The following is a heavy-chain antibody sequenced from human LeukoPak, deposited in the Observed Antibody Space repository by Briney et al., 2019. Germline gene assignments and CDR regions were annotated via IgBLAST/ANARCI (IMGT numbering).Heavy chain of an antibody. CDR3: ARAQAYSGRIFDF. D-gene: IGHD1-26*01. Sequence: SQTLSLTCAISGDSVSSNSAAWNWIRQSPSRGLEWLGRTYYRSKWYNEYAVSVKSRITINPDTSRNQFSLQLNSVTPEDTALYYCARAQAYSGRIFDFWGQGTLVTVSS. CDR1: GDSVSSNSAA. J-gene: IGHJ4*02. V-gene: IGHV6-1*01. CDR2: TYYRSKWYN.